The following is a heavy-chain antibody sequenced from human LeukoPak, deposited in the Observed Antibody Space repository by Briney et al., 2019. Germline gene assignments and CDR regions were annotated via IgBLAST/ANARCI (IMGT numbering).Heavy chain of an antibody. CDR1: GYTFTGYY. Sequence: GASVKVSCKASGYTFTGYYMHCVRQAPGQGLEWMGWINPNSGGTNYAQKFQGRVTMTRDTSISTAYMELSRLRSDDTAVYYCARASTITMIVVVAYFDYWGQGTLVTVSS. J-gene: IGHJ4*02. CDR3: ARASTITMIVVVAYFDY. D-gene: IGHD3-22*01. CDR2: INPNSGGT. V-gene: IGHV1-2*02.